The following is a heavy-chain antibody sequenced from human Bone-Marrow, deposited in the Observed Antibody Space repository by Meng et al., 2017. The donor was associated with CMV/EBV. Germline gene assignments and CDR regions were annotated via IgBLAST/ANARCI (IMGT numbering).Heavy chain of an antibody. D-gene: IGHD2-15*01. V-gene: IGHV3-9*01. CDR3: VKKKGAASELLIDY. J-gene: IGHJ4*02. CDR1: GFSFDECA. CDR2: INWNSGSI. Sequence: SLRLSCAAAGFSFDECAMYWVRQSPGKGLEWVSGINWNSGSIGYADSLKGRFTISRDNSKNTLYLQMNTLRSEDTAVYYCVKKKGAASELLIDYRGQGTLVTVSS.